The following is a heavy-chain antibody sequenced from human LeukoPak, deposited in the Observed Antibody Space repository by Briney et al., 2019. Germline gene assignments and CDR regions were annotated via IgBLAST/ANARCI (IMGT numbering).Heavy chain of an antibody. D-gene: IGHD3-22*01. Sequence: GTSLRLSCAASGFTFSTYGMHWVRQAPGKGLEWVAVISYAGSNKYYADSVKGRFGISRDNVKNTLYLQMNSLRAEDTAVYFCARVHYDSSGYYSFYYYYGMDVWGQGTTVTVSS. V-gene: IGHV3-30*03. CDR3: ARVHYDSSGYYSFYYYYGMDV. J-gene: IGHJ6*02. CDR1: GFTFSTYG. CDR2: ISYAGSNK.